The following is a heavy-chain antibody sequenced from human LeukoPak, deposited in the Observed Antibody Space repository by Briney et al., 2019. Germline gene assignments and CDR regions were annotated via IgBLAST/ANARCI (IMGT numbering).Heavy chain of an antibody. CDR3: TTVRFCSGGTCAGFDI. V-gene: IGHV3-15*01. J-gene: IGHJ3*02. Sequence: PGGSLRLSCAASGLTFSMAWMRWVGQAPGKGLEWVGRIKSKIDGGTTDYAAPVKGRFTISRDDSNNTVYLQMNSLKAEDRDVYNCTTVRFCSGGTCAGFDILGQGTMVTVSS. CDR2: IKSKIDGGTT. CDR1: GLTFSMAW. D-gene: IGHD2-15*01.